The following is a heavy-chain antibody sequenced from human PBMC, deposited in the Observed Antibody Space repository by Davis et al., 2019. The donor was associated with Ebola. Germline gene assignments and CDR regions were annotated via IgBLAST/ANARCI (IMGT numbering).Heavy chain of an antibody. Sequence: GESLKISCAASGFTFSSYSMNWVRQAPGKGLEWVSSISSSSSYIYYADSVKGRFTISRDNAKNSLYLQMNSLRAEDTAVYYCAKSTVAVAWGQGTLVTVSS. CDR1: GFTFSSYS. CDR2: ISSSSSYI. CDR3: AKSTVAVA. J-gene: IGHJ5*02. V-gene: IGHV3-21*01. D-gene: IGHD6-19*01.